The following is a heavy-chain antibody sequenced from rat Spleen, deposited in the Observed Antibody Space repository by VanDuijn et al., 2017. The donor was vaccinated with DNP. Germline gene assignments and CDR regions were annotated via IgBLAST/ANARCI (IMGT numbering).Heavy chain of an antibody. J-gene: IGHJ2*01. D-gene: IGHD1-11*01. Sequence: EVQLVESRGGLVQPGRSLILSCTASGFTFSDHNMAWVRQAPKKGLEWVAALSFDGSSTYYRDSVKGRFTISRDNAKSTLYLQMNSLRSEGTATYYCAKAVTEGIVSYFDYWGQGVMVTVSS. CDR2: LSFDGSST. CDR3: AKAVTEGIVSYFDY. V-gene: IGHV5-7*01. CDR1: GFTFSDHN.